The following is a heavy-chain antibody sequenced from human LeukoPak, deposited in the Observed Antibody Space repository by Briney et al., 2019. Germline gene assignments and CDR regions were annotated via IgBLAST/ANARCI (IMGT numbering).Heavy chain of an antibody. Sequence: GESLRISCRGSGYSFTSYWIGWVRQMPGKGLEWMGIIYPDDSDTRYSPSFQGQVTISADKSISTAYLQWSSLKASDTAMYYCARIIAAHHYYYYMDVWGKGTTVTVSS. D-gene: IGHD6-6*01. CDR3: ARIIAAHHYYYYMDV. J-gene: IGHJ6*03. V-gene: IGHV5-51*01. CDR1: GYSFTSYW. CDR2: IYPDDSDT.